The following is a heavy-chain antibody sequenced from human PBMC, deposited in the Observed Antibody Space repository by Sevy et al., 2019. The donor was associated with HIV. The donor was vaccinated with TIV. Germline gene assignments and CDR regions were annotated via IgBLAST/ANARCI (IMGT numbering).Heavy chain of an antibody. Sequence: GGSLRLSCAASGFIFGNYAMHWVRQAPGKGLDWVSGISWNGDSTPYANSMRGRFTISRDHARNSIYLQMNNLCPEDMAFYYCLKDNGRHPSGTYSPNWFDSWGQGDLVTVSS. CDR3: LKDNGRHPSGTYSPNWFDS. V-gene: IGHV3-9*03. CDR2: ISWNGDST. D-gene: IGHD3-10*01. J-gene: IGHJ5*01. CDR1: GFIFGNYA.